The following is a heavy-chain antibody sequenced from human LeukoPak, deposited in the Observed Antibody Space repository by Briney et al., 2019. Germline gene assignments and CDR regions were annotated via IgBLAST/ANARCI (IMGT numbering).Heavy chain of an antibody. V-gene: IGHV1-2*04. J-gene: IGHJ5*02. CDR1: GYTFTGYY. D-gene: IGHD3-10*01. Sequence: GASVKVSCEASGYTFTGYYMHWVRQAPGQGLEWMGWINPNSGGTNYAQKFQGWVTMTRDTSISTAYMELSRLRSDDTAVYYCARGNGDYYGSGPLLGGWFDPWGQGTLVTVSS. CDR3: ARGNGDYYGSGPLLGGWFDP. CDR2: INPNSGGT.